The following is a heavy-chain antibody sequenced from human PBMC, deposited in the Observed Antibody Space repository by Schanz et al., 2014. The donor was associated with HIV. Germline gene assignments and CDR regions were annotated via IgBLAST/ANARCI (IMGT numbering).Heavy chain of an antibody. CDR1: GFTFSNYG. D-gene: IGHD3-22*01. CDR3: AKPEYDSRGNSQSHFDY. V-gene: IGHV3-33*05. Sequence: QVQLVESGGGVVQPGRSLRLSCAASGFTFSNYGMHWVRQAPGKGLEGAAVISYDGTKKNYADSMKGRFSISRDNSKNTVYLQMTTLRIDDTAVYYCAKPEYDSRGNSQSHFDYWGQGTLVTVSS. CDR2: ISYDGTKK. J-gene: IGHJ4*02.